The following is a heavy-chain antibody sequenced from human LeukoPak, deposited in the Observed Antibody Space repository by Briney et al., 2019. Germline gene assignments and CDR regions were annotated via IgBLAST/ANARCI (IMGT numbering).Heavy chain of an antibody. J-gene: IGHJ6*03. D-gene: IGHD6-13*01. Sequence: TSETLSLTCTVSSASITSSPYFWGWIRQSPGKGLEWIGSISYSGTTYYNPSLKSRVTISVDTSKNQFSLKLSSVTAADTAVYYCARDPSTYSSSWYRGYYYYYMDVWGKGTTVTVSS. CDR1: SASITSSPYF. CDR3: ARDPSTYSSSWYRGYYYYYMDV. CDR2: ISYSGTT. V-gene: IGHV4-39*07.